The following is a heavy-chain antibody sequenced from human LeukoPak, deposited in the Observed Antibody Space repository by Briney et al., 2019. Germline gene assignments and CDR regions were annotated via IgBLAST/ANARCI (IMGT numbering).Heavy chain of an antibody. CDR2: IYHSGST. J-gene: IGHJ4*02. V-gene: IGHV4-59*01. D-gene: IGHD5-12*01. CDR1: GGSISSYY. Sequence: SETLSLTCTVSGGSISSYYWSWIRQPPGKGLEWIAYIYHSGSTSYNPSLKSRVTISVDTSQNQFSLNLSSVTAADAAIYYCARDGYSGSDALWGQGTLVTVSS. CDR3: ARDGYSGSDAL.